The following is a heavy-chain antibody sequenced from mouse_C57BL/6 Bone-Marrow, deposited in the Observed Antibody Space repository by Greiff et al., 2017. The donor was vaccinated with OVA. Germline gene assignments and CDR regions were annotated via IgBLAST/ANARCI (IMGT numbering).Heavy chain of an antibody. J-gene: IGHJ2*01. CDR3: ARKGLLRFYYFDY. V-gene: IGHV1-81*01. CDR1: GYTFTSYG. Sequence: QVQLQQSGAELARPGASVKLSCKASGYTFTSYGISWVKQRTGQGLEWIGEIYPRSGNTYYNEKFKGKATLTADKSSSTAYMELRSLTSEDSAVYFCARKGLLRFYYFDYWGQGTTLTVSS. CDR2: IYPRSGNT. D-gene: IGHD1-1*01.